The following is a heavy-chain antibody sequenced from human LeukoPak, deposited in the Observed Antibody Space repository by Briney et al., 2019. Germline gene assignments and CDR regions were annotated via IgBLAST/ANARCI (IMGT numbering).Heavy chain of an antibody. J-gene: IGHJ6*04. CDR3: ARWNILTREGYYGMDV. Sequence: SQTLSLTCAISGDSFSSNSAAWNWIRQSPSRGLEWLGRTYYRSKWYNDYAVSVKSRITINPDTSKNQFSLQLNSVTPEDTAVYYCARWNILTREGYYGMDVWGKGTTVTVSS. CDR2: TYYRSKWYN. CDR1: GDSFSSNSAA. D-gene: IGHD3-9*01. V-gene: IGHV6-1*01.